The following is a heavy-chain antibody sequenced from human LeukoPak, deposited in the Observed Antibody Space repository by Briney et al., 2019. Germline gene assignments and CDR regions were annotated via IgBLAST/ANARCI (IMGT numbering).Heavy chain of an antibody. J-gene: IGHJ3*01. CDR2: IYSTGST. Sequence: SETLSLTCTVSGGSVSSASYYWSWIRQPAGRGLEWIGRIYSTGSTNYNPSLKSRVVISIDKSKNQFSLNLSSVTAADTAVYYCARHMSVSYDAFDLWGRGTPVTVSS. V-gene: IGHV4-61*10. CDR1: GGSVSSASYY. CDR3: ARHMSVSYDAFDL. D-gene: IGHD3-10*01.